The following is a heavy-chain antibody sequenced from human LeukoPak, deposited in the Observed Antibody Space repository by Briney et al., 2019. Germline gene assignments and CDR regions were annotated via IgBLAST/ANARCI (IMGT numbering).Heavy chain of an antibody. CDR3: ARGRVVVPAAMPNWFDP. J-gene: IGHJ5*02. CDR1: GYTFTSYA. D-gene: IGHD2-2*01. CDR2: INAGNGNT. Sequence: GASVTVSCEAPGYTFTSYAMHWVRQAPGQRLEWMGWINAGNGNTKYSQKFQGRVTITRDTSASTAYMELSSLRSEDTAVYYCARGRVVVPAAMPNWFDPWGQGTLVTVSS. V-gene: IGHV1-3*01.